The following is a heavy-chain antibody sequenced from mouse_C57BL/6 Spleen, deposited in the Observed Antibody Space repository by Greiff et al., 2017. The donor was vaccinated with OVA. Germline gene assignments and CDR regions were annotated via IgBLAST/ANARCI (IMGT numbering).Heavy chain of an antibody. CDR2: IRNKANGYTT. J-gene: IGHJ3*01. Sequence: EVQLVESGGGLVQPGGSLSLSCAASGFTFTDYYMSWVRQPPGKALEWLGFIRNKANGYTTEYSASVKGRFTISRDNSQSILYLQMNALRAEDSATYYGASSSTDAWFAYWGQGTLVTVSA. CDR1: GFTFTDYY. V-gene: IGHV7-3*01. CDR3: ASSSTDAWFAY. D-gene: IGHD4-1*02.